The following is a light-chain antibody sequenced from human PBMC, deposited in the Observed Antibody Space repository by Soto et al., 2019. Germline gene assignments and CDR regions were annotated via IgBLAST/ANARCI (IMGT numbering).Light chain of an antibody. J-gene: IGKJ1*01. CDR3: QQYGDSPT. V-gene: IGKV3-20*01. CDR2: GAS. Sequence: IVLTQSPGTLSLSPGEGATLSCRASQSVRSSYLAWYQQKPGQAPRLLIYGASSRATGIPDRFSGSGSGTDFTLTISRLEPEDFAVYYCQQYGDSPTFGQGTKVDIK. CDR1: QSVRSSY.